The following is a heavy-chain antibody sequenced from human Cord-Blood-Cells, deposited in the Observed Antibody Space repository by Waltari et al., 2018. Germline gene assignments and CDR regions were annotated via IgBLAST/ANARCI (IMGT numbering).Heavy chain of an antibody. D-gene: IGHD6-13*01. Sequence: QVQLVESGGGVVQPGRSLRLSCAASGFPFSSSGMHLVRPAPGKGLEWVAVILYDGSNKYYADSVKGRFTISRDNSKNTLYLQMNSLRAEDTAVYYCARSPIAAAGTEFDYWGQGTLVTVSS. J-gene: IGHJ4*02. CDR2: ILYDGSNK. V-gene: IGHV3-33*01. CDR3: ARSPIAAAGTEFDY. CDR1: GFPFSSSG.